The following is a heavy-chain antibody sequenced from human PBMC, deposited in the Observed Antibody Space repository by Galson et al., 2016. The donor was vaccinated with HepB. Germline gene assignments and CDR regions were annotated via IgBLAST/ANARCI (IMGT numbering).Heavy chain of an antibody. V-gene: IGHV3-23*01. J-gene: IGHJ4*02. CDR2: SSGHGGSA. CDR3: ATGLSPY. Sequence: SLRLSCAVSQIQFSNFVMSWVRQIPRKGLEWVAGSSGHGGSAYYADSVGGRFAISRDKSNNTVFLHMSGLRVEDTAIYYCATGLSPYWGQGTLVTVFS. CDR1: QIQFSNFV.